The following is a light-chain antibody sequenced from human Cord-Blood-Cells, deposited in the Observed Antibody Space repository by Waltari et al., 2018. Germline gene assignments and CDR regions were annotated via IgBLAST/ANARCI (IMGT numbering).Light chain of an antibody. CDR1: QGISSY. CDR2: AAS. CDR3: QQYYSYPFT. Sequence: AIRITQSPSSLSASTGDRVNIPCRASQGISSYLAWYQQKPGKAPKLLIYAASTLQSGVPSRFSGSGSGTDFTLTISCLQSEDFATYYCQQYYSYPFTFGPGTKVDIK. J-gene: IGKJ3*01. V-gene: IGKV1-8*01.